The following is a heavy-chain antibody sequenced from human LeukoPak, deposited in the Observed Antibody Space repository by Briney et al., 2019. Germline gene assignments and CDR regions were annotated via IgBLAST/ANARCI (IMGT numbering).Heavy chain of an antibody. CDR1: GGSISSRSHC. J-gene: IGHJ3*01. CDR3: AVAGVRYYDSSGLHAFDF. CDR2: MFYSGST. V-gene: IGHV4-39*01. D-gene: IGHD3-22*01. Sequence: SETLSLTCTVSGGSISSRSHCWGWIRQPPGKGLEWIGTMFYSGSTYYNPSLKSRVAISVDTSEDQFSLELNSVTATDTAVYYCAVAGVRYYDSSGLHAFDFWGRGTMVTVSS.